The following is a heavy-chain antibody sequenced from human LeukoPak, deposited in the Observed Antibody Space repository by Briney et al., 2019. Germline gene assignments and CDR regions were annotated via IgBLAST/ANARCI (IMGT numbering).Heavy chain of an antibody. CDR3: FIAAAGTGGFNWFDP. J-gene: IGHJ5*02. D-gene: IGHD6-13*01. CDR1: GYTFTGYY. V-gene: IGHV1-2*02. CDR2: INPNSGGT. Sequence: GASVKVSCKASGYTFTGYYMHWVRQAPGQRLEWMGWINPNSGGTNYAQKFQGRVTMTRDTSISTAYMELSRLRSDDTAVYYCFIAAAGTGGFNWFDPWGQGTLVTVSS.